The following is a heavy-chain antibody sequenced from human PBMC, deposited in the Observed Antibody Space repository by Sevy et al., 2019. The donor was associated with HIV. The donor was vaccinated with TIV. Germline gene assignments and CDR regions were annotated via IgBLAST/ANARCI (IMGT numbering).Heavy chain of an antibody. CDR3: TRDRSYGYFDS. CDR2: IKQDGSEM. Sequence: GGSLRLSCSASGFTNDFWMSWVRQAPGKALGWVANIKQDGSEMFYVDSVEGRFIISRDNAKNSIYLQMNTLRVEDTAVYYCTRDRSYGYFDSWGQGTLVTVSS. D-gene: IGHD5-18*01. J-gene: IGHJ4*02. V-gene: IGHV3-7*01. CDR1: GFTNDFW.